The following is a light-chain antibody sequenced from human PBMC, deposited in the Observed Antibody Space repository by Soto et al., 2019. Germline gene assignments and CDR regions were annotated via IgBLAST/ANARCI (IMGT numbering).Light chain of an antibody. CDR3: QQYNHSPEYS. CDR2: GAS. V-gene: IGKV3-20*01. J-gene: IGKJ2*01. CDR1: QSVTSRY. Sequence: EIVLTQSPGTLSLSPGERATLSCKASQSVTSRYLAWYQQKPGQAPRLLIYGASSRPTGIPDRFSGSGSGKDLPLTIRRLATEDFAVHFCQQYNHSPEYSFGQGTKLAIK.